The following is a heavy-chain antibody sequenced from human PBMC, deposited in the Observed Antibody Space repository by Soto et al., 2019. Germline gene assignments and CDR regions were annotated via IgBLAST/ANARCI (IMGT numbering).Heavy chain of an antibody. Sequence: GGSLSLSCAASGFTFSFYVMTWVRQAPVKGLEWVSGISGTGGSTSYADSVKGRFTISRDNSKNTLYLQMNSLRAEDTAVYYCAKDSYNWNPVGDFDYWGQGTQVTVSS. CDR2: ISGTGGST. D-gene: IGHD1-20*01. J-gene: IGHJ4*02. CDR3: AKDSYNWNPVGDFDY. V-gene: IGHV3-23*01. CDR1: GFTFSFYV.